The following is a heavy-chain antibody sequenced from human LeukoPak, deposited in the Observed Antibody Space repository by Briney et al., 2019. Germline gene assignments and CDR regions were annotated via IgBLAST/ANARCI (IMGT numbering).Heavy chain of an antibody. V-gene: IGHV3-48*03. CDR1: GFTFSSYE. CDR3: ASLSHPYYYDSSGYYPEGYYYYGMDV. Sequence: HPGGSPRLSCAASGFTFSSYEMNWVRQAPGKGLEWVSYISSSGSTIYYADSVKGRFTISRDNAKNSLYLQMNSLRAEDTAVYYCASLSHPYYYDSSGYYPEGYYYYGMDVWGQGTTVTVSS. J-gene: IGHJ6*02. CDR2: ISSSGSTI. D-gene: IGHD3-22*01.